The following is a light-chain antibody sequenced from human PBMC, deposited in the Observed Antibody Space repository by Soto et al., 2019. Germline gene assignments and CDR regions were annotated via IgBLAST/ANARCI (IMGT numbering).Light chain of an antibody. J-gene: IGLJ3*02. Sequence: QSVLTQPASVSGSPGQSITISCTGTSTDIGDYNYVSWFQQHPGKAPKLIIYDVNNRPSGVSNRFSGSKSANTASLTISGLQAEDEADYYCNSYTTSSTLVVFGGGTKVTVL. CDR1: STDIGDYNY. V-gene: IGLV2-14*01. CDR3: NSYTTSSTLVV. CDR2: DVN.